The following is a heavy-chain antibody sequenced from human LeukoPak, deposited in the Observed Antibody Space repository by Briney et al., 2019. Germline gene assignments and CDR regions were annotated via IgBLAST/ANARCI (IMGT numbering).Heavy chain of an antibody. D-gene: IGHD6-13*01. V-gene: IGHV4-59*08. CDR1: GGSTSSYY. Sequence: SETLSLTCTVSGGSTSSYYWSWIRQPPGKGLEWIGYIYYSGSTNYNPSLKSRVTISVDTSKNQFSLKLSSVTAADTAVYYCARFDSSSWYGYFDYWGQGTLVTVSS. J-gene: IGHJ4*02. CDR2: IYYSGST. CDR3: ARFDSSSWYGYFDY.